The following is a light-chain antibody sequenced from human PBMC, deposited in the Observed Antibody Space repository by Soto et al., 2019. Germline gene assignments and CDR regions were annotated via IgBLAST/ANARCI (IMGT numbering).Light chain of an antibody. Sequence: QSVLTQPASVSGSPGQSITISCTGTSSDVGAYNYVSWYQQHPGKAPKLMIYEVSKRPTGVSNRFSGSKSDNTASLTISGLQAEDEADYYCGSHTSSSIVLFGGGTKLTVL. CDR3: GSHTSSSIVL. CDR2: EVS. J-gene: IGLJ2*01. CDR1: SSDVGAYNY. V-gene: IGLV2-14*01.